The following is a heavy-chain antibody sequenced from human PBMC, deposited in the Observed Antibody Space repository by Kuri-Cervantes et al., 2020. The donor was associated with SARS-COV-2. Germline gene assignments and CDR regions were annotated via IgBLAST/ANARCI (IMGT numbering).Heavy chain of an antibody. V-gene: IGHV3-7*05. D-gene: IGHD1-26*01. CDR3: ARDGTAGGSYNWFDP. CDR2: INQDGSAT. Sequence: GESLKISCAASGFTFSSYAMSWVRQAPGKGLEYVANINQDGSATYYVDSVKGRFTISRDNTESSLYLQMNSLRGEDTAVYYCARDGTAGGSYNWFDPWGQGTLVTVSS. J-gene: IGHJ5*02. CDR1: GFTFSSYA.